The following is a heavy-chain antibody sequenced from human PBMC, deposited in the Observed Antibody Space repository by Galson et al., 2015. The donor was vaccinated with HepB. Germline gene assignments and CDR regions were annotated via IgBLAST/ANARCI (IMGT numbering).Heavy chain of an antibody. V-gene: IGHV3-21*01. CDR1: GFTFSSYS. CDR2: ISSSSSYI. CDR3: ARLDAFYYSGMDF. Sequence: SLRLSCAASGFTFSSYSMNWVRQAPGKGLEWVSSISSSSSYIYYADSVKGRFTISRDNAKNSLYLQMNSLRAEDTAVYYCARLDAFYYSGMDFWGQGTTVTASS. J-gene: IGHJ6*02. D-gene: IGHD3/OR15-3a*01.